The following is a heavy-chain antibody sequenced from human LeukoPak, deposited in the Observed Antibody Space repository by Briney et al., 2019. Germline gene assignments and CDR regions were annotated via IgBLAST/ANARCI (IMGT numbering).Heavy chain of an antibody. Sequence: GGSLRLSCAASGFTFNKYAMHWVRQAPGKGLEWVAVVSYLGNDKFYVDSVKGRFTISKDNSNNTVYLEINSLRSEDTAVYYCARPLERRLIHYFDFWGPGTLVTVSS. D-gene: IGHD6-25*01. V-gene: IGHV3-30-3*01. CDR1: GFTFNKYA. J-gene: IGHJ4*02. CDR2: VSYLGNDK. CDR3: ARPLERRLIHYFDF.